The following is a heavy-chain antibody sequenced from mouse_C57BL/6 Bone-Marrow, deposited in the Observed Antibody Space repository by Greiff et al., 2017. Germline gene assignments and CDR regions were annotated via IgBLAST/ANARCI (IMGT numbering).Heavy chain of an antibody. J-gene: IGHJ2*01. Sequence: VKLQESGPGLVQPSQSLSITCTVSGFSLTSYGVHWVRQSPGKGLEWLGVIWSGGSTDYNAALISRLSISKDNSKSQVFFKMNSLQADDTAIYYCARDGSLLREFDYWGQGTTLTVSS. CDR1: GFSLTSYG. CDR3: ARDGSLLREFDY. V-gene: IGHV2-2*01. CDR2: IWSGGST. D-gene: IGHD1-1*01.